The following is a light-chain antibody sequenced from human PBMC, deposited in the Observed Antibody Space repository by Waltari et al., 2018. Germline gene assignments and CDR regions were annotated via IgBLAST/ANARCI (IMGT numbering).Light chain of an antibody. CDR1: QSISTW. CDR2: AAS. CDR3: QHYNAYRT. Sequence: DIQMPQSPSTLSASVGDRVIITCRASQSISTWLAWYQQKPGKAPKLLIFAASSLQTGVPSRFSGSGSGTEFTLTINSLQLDDFATYYCQHYNAYRTFGQGTKVEIK. J-gene: IGKJ1*01. V-gene: IGKV1-5*01.